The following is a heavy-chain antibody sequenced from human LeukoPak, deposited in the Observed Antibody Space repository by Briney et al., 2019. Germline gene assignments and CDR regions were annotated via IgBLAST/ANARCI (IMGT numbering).Heavy chain of an antibody. J-gene: IGHJ4*02. Sequence: SETLSLTCTVSGGPISSYYWSWIRQPPGKGLEWLGYIYYSGSTNYNPSLKSRVTISVDTSKNQFSLKLSSVTAADTAVYYCAREVPGWNYFDYWGQGTLVTVSS. D-gene: IGHD3-9*01. CDR2: IYYSGST. CDR3: AREVPGWNYFDY. CDR1: GGPISSYY. V-gene: IGHV4-59*01.